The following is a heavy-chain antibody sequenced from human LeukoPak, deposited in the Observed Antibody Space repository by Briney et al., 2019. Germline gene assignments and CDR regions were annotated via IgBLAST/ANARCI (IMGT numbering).Heavy chain of an antibody. V-gene: IGHV1-18*01. J-gene: IGHJ4*02. Sequence: PGASVKVSCKASGYTFTSYGINWVRQAPGQGLEWMGWISAYNGDTKSAQKLQGRVTMTTDTSTTTAYMELRSLRSDDTAVYYCARGFTPYDSSGLFDYWGQGTLVTVSS. D-gene: IGHD3-22*01. CDR2: ISAYNGDT. CDR3: ARGFTPYDSSGLFDY. CDR1: GYTFTSYG.